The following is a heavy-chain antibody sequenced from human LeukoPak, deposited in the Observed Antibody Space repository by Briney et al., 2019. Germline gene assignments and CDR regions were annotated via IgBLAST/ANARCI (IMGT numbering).Heavy chain of an antibody. V-gene: IGHV3-21*04. J-gene: IGHJ4*02. CDR3: ARDPGAFPYFFDC. D-gene: IGHD4/OR15-4a*01. CDR2: ITSSSSNI. CDR1: GFTFSSYT. Sequence: PGGSLRLSCAASGFTFSSYTMNWVRQAPGKGLEWVSSITSSSSNIHYADSVRGRFTISRDNSKNTLYLQMNSLRVEDTAVYFCARDPGAFPYFFDCWGQGTLVTVSS.